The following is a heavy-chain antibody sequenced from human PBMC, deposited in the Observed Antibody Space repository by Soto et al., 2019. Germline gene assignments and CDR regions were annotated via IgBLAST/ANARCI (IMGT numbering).Heavy chain of an antibody. CDR2: VNGDGSST. CDR3: ASGGPYSSSEVDY. J-gene: IGHJ4*02. CDR1: GFTFSSYW. V-gene: IGHV3-74*01. Sequence: EVQLVESGGGLVQPGGSLRLSCAASGFTFSSYWMHWVRQAPGKGLVWVSRVNGDGSSTSYAASVKGRFTISRENAKNTLYLKISRLRVEDTAVYYCASGGPYSSSEVDYWGQGTLVTVSS. D-gene: IGHD6-6*01.